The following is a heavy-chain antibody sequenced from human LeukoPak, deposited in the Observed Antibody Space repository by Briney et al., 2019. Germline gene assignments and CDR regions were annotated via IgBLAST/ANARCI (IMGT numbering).Heavy chain of an antibody. J-gene: IGHJ2*01. V-gene: IGHV4-31*03. Sequence: PSETLSLTCTVSGGSISSGGYYWSWIRQHPGKGLEWIGYIYYSGSTYYNPSLKSRVTISVDTSKNQFSLKLSSVTAADTAVYYCARGLRARQSYYYDSSGLTVGYFDLWGRGTLVTVSS. CDR3: ARGLRARQSYYYDSSGLTVGYFDL. CDR1: GGSISSGGYY. D-gene: IGHD3-22*01. CDR2: IYYSGST.